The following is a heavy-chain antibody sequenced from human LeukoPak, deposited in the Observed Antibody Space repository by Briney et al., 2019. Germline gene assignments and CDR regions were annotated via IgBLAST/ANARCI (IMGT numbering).Heavy chain of an antibody. V-gene: IGHV3-74*01. D-gene: IGHD6-19*01. J-gene: IGHJ4*02. CDR3: ARVTRYSSGWYGPTNYFDY. CDR2: INSDGSST. CDR1: GFTFSSYW. Sequence: PGESLRLSCAASGFTFSSYWMHWVRQAPGKGLVWVSRINSDGSSTSYADSVKGRFTISRDNAKNTLYLQMNSLRAEDTAVYYCARVTRYSSGWYGPTNYFDYWGQGTLVTVSS.